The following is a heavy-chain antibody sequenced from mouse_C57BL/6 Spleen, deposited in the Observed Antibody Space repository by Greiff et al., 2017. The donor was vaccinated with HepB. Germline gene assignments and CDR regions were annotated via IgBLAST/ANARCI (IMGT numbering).Heavy chain of an antibody. CDR2: ISSGSSTI. V-gene: IGHV5-17*01. J-gene: IGHJ3*01. Sequence: EVNVVESGGGLVKPGGSLKLSCAASGFTFSDYGMHWVRQAPEKGLEWVAYISSGSSTIYYADTVKGRFTISRDNAKNTLFLQMTSLRSEDTAMYYCARDYYYGSRTCFAYWGQGTLVTVSA. CDR1: GFTFSDYG. CDR3: ARDYYYGSRTCFAY. D-gene: IGHD1-1*01.